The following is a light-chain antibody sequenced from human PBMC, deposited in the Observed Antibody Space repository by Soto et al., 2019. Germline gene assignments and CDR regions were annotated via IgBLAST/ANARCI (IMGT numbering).Light chain of an antibody. J-gene: IGKJ1*01. CDR2: KAS. V-gene: IGKV1-5*03. CDR3: QQYSSYST. Sequence: DIQMTQSPSTLSASVGDRVTITCRASQSISSWLAWYQQKPGKAPNLLIYKASSLESGVPSRFSGSGSGTEFSLTISSLKTDDVGTYYCQQYSSYSTFGQGNKVEIK. CDR1: QSISSW.